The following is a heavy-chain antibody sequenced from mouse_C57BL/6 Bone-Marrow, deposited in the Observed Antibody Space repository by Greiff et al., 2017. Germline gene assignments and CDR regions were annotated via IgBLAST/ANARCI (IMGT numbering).Heavy chain of an antibody. D-gene: IGHD1-1*01. CDR2: IYPGSGST. Sequence: QVQLKQPGAELVKPGASVKMSCKASGYTFTSYWITWVKQRPGQGLEWIGDIYPGSGSTNYNEKFKSKATLTVDTSSSTAYMQLSSLTSEDSAVYYCARGIDYGSSSYYFDDWGQGTTLTVSS. V-gene: IGHV1-55*01. CDR1: GYTFTSYW. J-gene: IGHJ2*01. CDR3: ARGIDYGSSSYYFDD.